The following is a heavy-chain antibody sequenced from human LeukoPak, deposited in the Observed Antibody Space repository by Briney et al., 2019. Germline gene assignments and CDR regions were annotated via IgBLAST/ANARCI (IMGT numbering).Heavy chain of an antibody. J-gene: IGHJ4*02. V-gene: IGHV1-69*05. CDR1: GGTFSTYT. Sequence: SVMVSCKASGGTFSTYTINWVRQAPGQGLEWMGGIIAIFGTPNYAQKFQGRVTIRRDESTSTAYMELSGLRSDDTAAYYCARGRCSAGSCAFDYWGQGTLVTVSS. D-gene: IGHD2-15*01. CDR3: ARGRCSAGSCAFDY. CDR2: IIAIFGTP.